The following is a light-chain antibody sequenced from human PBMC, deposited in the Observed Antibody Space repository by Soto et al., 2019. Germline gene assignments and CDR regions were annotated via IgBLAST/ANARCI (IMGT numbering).Light chain of an antibody. Sequence: EILLTQSPATLSLSPGERATLSCGASQSVSSYFAWYQQRPGQAPRLLIYDSSTRATGIPASFSGSGSGTEFTLTISSLQSEDFAVHFCQQYDDWHLYTFGQGTKVDIK. CDR3: QQYDDWHLYT. CDR2: DSS. J-gene: IGKJ2*01. V-gene: IGKV3-15*01. CDR1: QSVSSY.